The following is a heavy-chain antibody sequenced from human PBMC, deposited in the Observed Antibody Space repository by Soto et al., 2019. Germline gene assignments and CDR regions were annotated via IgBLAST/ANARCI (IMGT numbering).Heavy chain of an antibody. Sequence: ASVKVSCKASGYTFTSYAMHWVRQAPGQRLEWMGWINAGNGNTKYSQKFQGRVTITRDTSASTAYMELSSLRSEDTAVYYCARDRPLHCSSTSCSPGMDVWGQGTTVTVS. V-gene: IGHV1-3*01. J-gene: IGHJ6*02. CDR3: ARDRPLHCSSTSCSPGMDV. CDR1: GYTFTSYA. CDR2: INAGNGNT. D-gene: IGHD2-2*01.